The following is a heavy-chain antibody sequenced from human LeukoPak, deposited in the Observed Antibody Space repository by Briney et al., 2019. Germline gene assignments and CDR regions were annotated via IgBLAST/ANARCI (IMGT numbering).Heavy chain of an antibody. CDR2: AYYRSKWYN. D-gene: IGHD3-3*01. V-gene: IGHV6-1*01. Sequence: SQTLSLTCAISGDSVSSNSATWNWIRQSPSRGLEWLGRAYYRSKWYNDYAVSVKSRITINPDTSKNQFSLKLSSVTAADTAVYYCARLLRDYYDFWSGYPLTMYNWLDPWGQGTLVTVSS. J-gene: IGHJ5*02. CDR3: ARLLRDYYDFWSGYPLTMYNWLDP. CDR1: GDSVSSNSAT.